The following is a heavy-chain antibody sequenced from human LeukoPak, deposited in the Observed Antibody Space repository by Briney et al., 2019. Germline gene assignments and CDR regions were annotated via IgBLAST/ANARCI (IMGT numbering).Heavy chain of an antibody. CDR3: AREDGTVGATSAFDI. CDR2: INSRSNYI. J-gene: IGHJ3*02. V-gene: IGHV3-21*01. CDR1: GFTFSSYS. D-gene: IGHD1-26*01. Sequence: PGGSLRLSCAASGFTFSSYSMNWVRQAPGKGLEWVSSINSRSNYIYYADSLKGRFTISRDNAKNSLYLQMNSLRAEDTAMYYCAREDGTVGATSAFDIWGQGTMVTVSS.